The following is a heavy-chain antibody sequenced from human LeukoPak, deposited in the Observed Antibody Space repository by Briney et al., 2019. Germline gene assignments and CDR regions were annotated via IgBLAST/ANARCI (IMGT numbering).Heavy chain of an antibody. CDR3: ARVGGGAYKGWFDP. CDR2: INPNGGST. CDR1: GYTFTSYY. J-gene: IGHJ5*02. Sequence: ASVKVSCKASGYTFTSYYMHWVRQGPGQGLEWMGIINPNGGSTSYAQKFLARVTMTRDMSTDTVYMELSSLRSEDTAVYYCARVGGGAYKGWFDPWGQGTLVTVSS. V-gene: IGHV1-46*01. D-gene: IGHD5-12*01.